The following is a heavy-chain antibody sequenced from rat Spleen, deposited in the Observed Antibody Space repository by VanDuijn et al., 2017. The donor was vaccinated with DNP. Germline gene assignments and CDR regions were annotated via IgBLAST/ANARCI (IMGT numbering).Heavy chain of an antibody. D-gene: IGHD1-2*01. CDR3: TTDHYYYSSSLY. CDR1: GFNFNDYW. Sequence: EVQLVESGGGLVQPGRSLKLSCAASGFNFNDYWMGWVRQAPGKGLEWVASISNTGDTTYYSDSVKGRFSLSRDNAKSTLYLQMDSLRSEDTATYYCTTDHYYYSSSLYWGQGVMVTVSS. V-gene: IGHV5-31*01. J-gene: IGHJ2*01. CDR2: ISNTGDTT.